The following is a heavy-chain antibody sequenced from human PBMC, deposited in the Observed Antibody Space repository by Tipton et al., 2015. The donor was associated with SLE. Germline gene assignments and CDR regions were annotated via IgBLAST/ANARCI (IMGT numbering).Heavy chain of an antibody. CDR2: IYYTGST. V-gene: IGHV4-59*01. CDR3: ASASGGNSPY. J-gene: IGHJ4*02. CDR1: GGSINNYY. Sequence: TLSLTCTVSGGSINNYYWSWIRQPPGKGLEWIGNIYYTGSTNYNPSLKSRVTISVDTSKNQFSLNLTSVTAADTAIYYCASASGGNSPYWGEGTLVTVSS. D-gene: IGHD4-23*01.